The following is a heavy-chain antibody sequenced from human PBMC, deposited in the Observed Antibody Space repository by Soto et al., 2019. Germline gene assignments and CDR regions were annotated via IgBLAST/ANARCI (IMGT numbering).Heavy chain of an antibody. CDR2: ISGSGSST. Sequence: GGSLRLSCAASGFTFSSYDMSWVRQAPGKGLEWVSAISGSGSSTYYADSVKGRFTISRDNSKNTLYLQMNSLRAEDTAVYYCAKMHSSSWNVFDYWGQGTLVTVSS. CDR3: AKMHSSSWNVFDY. V-gene: IGHV3-23*01. CDR1: GFTFSSYD. D-gene: IGHD6-13*01. J-gene: IGHJ4*02.